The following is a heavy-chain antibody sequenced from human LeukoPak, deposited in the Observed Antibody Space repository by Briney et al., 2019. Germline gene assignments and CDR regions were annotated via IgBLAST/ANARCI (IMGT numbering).Heavy chain of an antibody. J-gene: IGHJ3*02. Sequence: SETLSLTCTDSGGSISSGGYYWSWIRQHPGKGLEWIGYIYYSGSTYYNPSLKSRVTISVDTSKNQFSLKLSSVTAADTAVYYCARGAYDSSGYYGAFDIWGQGTMVTVSS. CDR3: ARGAYDSSGYYGAFDI. CDR1: GGSISSGGYY. CDR2: IYYSGST. D-gene: IGHD3-22*01. V-gene: IGHV4-31*03.